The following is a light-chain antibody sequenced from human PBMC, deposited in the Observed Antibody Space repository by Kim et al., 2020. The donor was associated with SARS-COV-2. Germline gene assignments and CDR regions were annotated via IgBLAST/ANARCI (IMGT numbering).Light chain of an antibody. CDR3: QHFGSSPPYT. Sequence: EVVLTQSPGTLSLSPGEKATLSCRAGQSVRSSYLARFQQKPGQSPRLLIYAASNRDTGIPDRFSGSGSGTDFTLTISRLEPEDFAVYYYQHFGSSPPYTFDQGTKLEIK. CDR2: AAS. J-gene: IGKJ2*01. CDR1: QSVRSSY. V-gene: IGKV3-20*01.